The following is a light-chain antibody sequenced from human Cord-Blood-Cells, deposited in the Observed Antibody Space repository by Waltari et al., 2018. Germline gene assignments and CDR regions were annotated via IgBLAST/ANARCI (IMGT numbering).Light chain of an antibody. V-gene: IGKV4-1*01. CDR2: WAS. J-gene: IGKJ4*02. CDR3: QQYYSAPLT. CDR1: QSVLYSSNNKNY. Sequence: DIVMTQSPDSLAVSLGVRATITCKSSQSVLYSSNNKNYLAWYQQKQGQPPKLLIYWASTRESGVPDRFTGSGSGKDVTLNISSLQAEDVAVYYCQQYYSAPLTFGGGTTVAIK.